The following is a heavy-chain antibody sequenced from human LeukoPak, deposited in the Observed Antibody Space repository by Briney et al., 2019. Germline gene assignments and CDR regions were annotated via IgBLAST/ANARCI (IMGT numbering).Heavy chain of an antibody. V-gene: IGHV4-34*01. Sequence: PSETLSLTCAVYGGSFSGYYWSWIRQPPGKGLEWIGEINHSGSTNYNPSLKSRVTISVDTSKNQFSLKLSSVAAADTAVYYCARPAVTTEFDYYYYGMDVWGQGTTVTVSS. CDR3: ARPAVTTEFDYYYYGMDV. J-gene: IGHJ6*02. CDR1: GGSFSGYY. D-gene: IGHD4-17*01. CDR2: INHSGST.